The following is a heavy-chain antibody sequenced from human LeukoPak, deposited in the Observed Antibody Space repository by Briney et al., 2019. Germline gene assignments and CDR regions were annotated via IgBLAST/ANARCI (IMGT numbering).Heavy chain of an antibody. CDR3: ARGALGYSGNN. D-gene: IGHD5-12*01. V-gene: IGHV3-30-3*01. CDR1: GFTFSSYA. CDR2: ISYDGSNK. J-gene: IGHJ4*02. Sequence: PGRSLRLSCAASGFTFSSYAMHWVRQAPGKGLEWVAVISYDGSNKYYADSVKGRFTISRDNSKNTLYLQMNSLRAEDTAVYYCARGALGYSGNNWGQGTLVTVSS.